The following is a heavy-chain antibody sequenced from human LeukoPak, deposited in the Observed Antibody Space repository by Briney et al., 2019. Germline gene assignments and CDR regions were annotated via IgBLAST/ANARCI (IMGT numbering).Heavy chain of an antibody. Sequence: SETLSLTCAVYGGSFSGYYWSWIRQPPGKGLEWIGYIYYSGSTNYNPSLKSRVTISVDTSKNQFSLKLSSVTAADTAVYYCARRMVTAISYYFDYWGQGTLVTVSS. CDR1: GGSFSGYY. CDR3: ARRMVTAISYYFDY. V-gene: IGHV4-59*01. CDR2: IYYSGST. J-gene: IGHJ4*02. D-gene: IGHD2-21*02.